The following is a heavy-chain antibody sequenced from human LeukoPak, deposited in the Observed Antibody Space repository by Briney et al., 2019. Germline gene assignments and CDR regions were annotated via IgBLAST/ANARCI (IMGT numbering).Heavy chain of an antibody. V-gene: IGHV3-21*06. Sequence: PGGSLRLSCAASGFTFSDYRMNWVRQAPGKGLEWLSSISSSSNFIKYAASVRGRFTISRDDAKSSVYLQMNSLRVEDSAMYYCARDLQTVSPGNYWGQGTLVTVSS. J-gene: IGHJ1*01. CDR2: ISSSSNFI. CDR3: ARDLQTVSPGNY. D-gene: IGHD2-8*01. CDR1: GFTFSDYR.